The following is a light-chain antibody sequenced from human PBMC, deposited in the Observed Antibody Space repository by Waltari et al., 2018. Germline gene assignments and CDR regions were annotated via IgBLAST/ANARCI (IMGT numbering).Light chain of an antibody. J-gene: IGLJ3*02. CDR3: NSRDSSGQHLAV. CDR1: SLRRHY. V-gene: IGLV3-19*01. Sequence: SSELTQDPAVSVALGQTVRITCQGDSLRRHYASRYQQKPGQAPILVFYGKNSRPSGIPDRFSGSRSGSTASLTITGAQAEDEADYHCNSRDSSGQHLAVFGGGTKLTVL. CDR2: GKN.